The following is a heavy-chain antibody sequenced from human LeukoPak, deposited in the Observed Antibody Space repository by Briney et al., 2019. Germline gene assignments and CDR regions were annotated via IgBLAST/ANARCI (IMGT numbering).Heavy chain of an antibody. Sequence: PGGSLRLSCAASGFTFSSYEMNWVRQAPGKGLEWVSYISSSGSTIYYADSVKGRFTISRDNAKNSLYLQMNSLRAEDTAVYYCARVNDILTGYYAFDYWGQGTLVTVSS. V-gene: IGHV3-48*03. J-gene: IGHJ4*02. CDR3: ARVNDILTGYYAFDY. CDR1: GFTFSSYE. D-gene: IGHD3-9*01. CDR2: ISSSGSTI.